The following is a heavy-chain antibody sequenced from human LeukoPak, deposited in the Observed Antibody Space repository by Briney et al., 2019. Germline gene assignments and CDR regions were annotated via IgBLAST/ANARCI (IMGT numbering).Heavy chain of an antibody. CDR2: ISGSGGST. Sequence: GGSLRLSCAASGFTFSSYAMSWVRQAPGKGLEWVSAISGSGGSTYYADSVKGRFTISRDNSKNTLYLQTNSLRAEDTAVYYCAKARGDIVATIFDYWGQGTLVTVSS. V-gene: IGHV3-23*01. D-gene: IGHD5-12*01. CDR3: AKARGDIVATIFDY. J-gene: IGHJ4*02. CDR1: GFTFSSYA.